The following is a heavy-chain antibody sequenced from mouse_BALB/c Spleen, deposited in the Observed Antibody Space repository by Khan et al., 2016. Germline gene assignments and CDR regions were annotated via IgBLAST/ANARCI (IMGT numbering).Heavy chain of an antibody. V-gene: IGHV5-6-3*01. CDR3: ARDVYYDAMDY. J-gene: IGHJ4*01. CDR1: GFTFSSYG. CDR2: INSNGGST. Sequence: EVELVETGGGLVQPGGSLKLSCAASGFTFSSYGMSWVRQTPDKRLELVATINSNGGSTYYPDSVKGRFTISRDNAKNTLYLQMSSLKSEDTAMYYCARDVYYDAMDYWGQGTSVTVSS.